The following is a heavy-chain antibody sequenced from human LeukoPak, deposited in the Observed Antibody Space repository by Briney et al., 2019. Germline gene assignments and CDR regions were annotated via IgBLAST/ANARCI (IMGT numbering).Heavy chain of an antibody. CDR1: GFTFSNYA. J-gene: IGHJ4*02. CDR2: ISYDASSK. CDR3: ARGGVGGGTTYRYFDY. D-gene: IGHD1-26*01. V-gene: IGHV3-30*04. Sequence: GRSLRLSCAASGFTFSNYAMHWVRQAPGKGLEWVALISYDASSKYHADSVKGRFTISRDNSKNTLSLQMNGLRPEDTAVYYCARGGVGGGTTYRYFDYWGQGTLVTVSS.